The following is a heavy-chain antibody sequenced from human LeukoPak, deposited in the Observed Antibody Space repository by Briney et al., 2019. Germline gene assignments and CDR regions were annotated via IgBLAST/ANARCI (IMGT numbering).Heavy chain of an antibody. Sequence: GESLKISCKGSGYTFTTSWIGWVRQMPGKGLQWMGIIYPGDSDTIYSPSFQGQLTISADKSISTAYLQWSSLKASDTAMYYCARGYYYSDYWGQGTLVSVSS. CDR1: GYTFTTSW. CDR2: IYPGDSDT. V-gene: IGHV5-51*01. D-gene: IGHD6-13*01. J-gene: IGHJ4*02. CDR3: ARGYYYSDY.